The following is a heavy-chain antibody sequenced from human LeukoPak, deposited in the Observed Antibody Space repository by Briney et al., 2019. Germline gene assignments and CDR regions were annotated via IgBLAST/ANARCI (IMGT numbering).Heavy chain of an antibody. Sequence: PGGSLRLSCAASGFTVGSNYMSWVRQAPGRGLEWVSVIYSGGSTYYADSVKGRFTISRDNSKNTLYLQMNSLRAEDTAVYYCARMVYGDFDYWGQGTLVTVSS. CDR3: ARMVYGDFDY. D-gene: IGHD4-17*01. CDR2: IYSGGST. J-gene: IGHJ4*02. V-gene: IGHV3-53*01. CDR1: GFTVGSNY.